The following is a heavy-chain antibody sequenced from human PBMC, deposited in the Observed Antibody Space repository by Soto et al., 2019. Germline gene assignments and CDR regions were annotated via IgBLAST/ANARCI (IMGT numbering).Heavy chain of an antibody. J-gene: IGHJ3*02. V-gene: IGHV1-18*01. CDR1: DYTFTNYG. CDR2: ISAYNGNT. CDR3: ARSSSGPPPDAFDI. Sequence: QVQLVQSGAEVKKPGASVKVSCKASDYTFTNYGISWVRQAPGQGLEWMGWISAYNGNTNYAQKIQGRVTMTTDTSTSTDYMKLRSLRSDDTAVYYCARSSSGPPPDAFDIWGQGTMVTVSS. D-gene: IGHD6-19*01.